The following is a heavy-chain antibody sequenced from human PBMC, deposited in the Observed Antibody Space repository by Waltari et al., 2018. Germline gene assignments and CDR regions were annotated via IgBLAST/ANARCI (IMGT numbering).Heavy chain of an antibody. CDR2: ISYDGSNK. CDR3: AREVGLLWPMVF. J-gene: IGHJ4*02. CDR1: GFTFSSYA. Sequence: QVQLVESGGGVVQPGRSLRLSCAASGFTFSSYAMHWVRQAPGKGLEWVAVISYDGSNKYYADSVKGRFTISRDNSKNTLYLQMNSLRAEDTAVNYCAREVGLLWPMVFGGQGTLVTVSS. V-gene: IGHV3-30-3*01. D-gene: IGHD2-21*01.